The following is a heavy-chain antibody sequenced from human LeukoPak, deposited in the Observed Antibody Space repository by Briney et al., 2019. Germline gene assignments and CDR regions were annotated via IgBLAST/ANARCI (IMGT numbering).Heavy chain of an antibody. D-gene: IGHD6-19*01. J-gene: IGHJ3*02. V-gene: IGHV3-64*01. Sequence: PGGSLRLSCAASGFTFSSYAMHWVRQAPGKGLEYVSAISSNGGSTSYANSVKGRFTISRDNSKNTLYLQMNSLRAEDTAVYYCAKAESGWETDGFDIWGQGTMVTVSS. CDR3: AKAESGWETDGFDI. CDR2: ISSNGGST. CDR1: GFTFSSYA.